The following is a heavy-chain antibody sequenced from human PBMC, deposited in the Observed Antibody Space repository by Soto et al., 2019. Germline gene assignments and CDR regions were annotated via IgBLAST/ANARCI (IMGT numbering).Heavy chain of an antibody. D-gene: IGHD6-13*01. Sequence: QVLLVQSGAEVKEPGASVKISCKASGYIFTNYYMYWVRQAPGRGLEWMGRINPSGAGTTYAPKFPGRVTMTRDSSTSYLYMEVNSLRSEDTAVYYCASDGTATATGFDYWGQGTLITVSS. J-gene: IGHJ4*02. V-gene: IGHV1-46*03. CDR3: ASDGTATATGFDY. CDR1: GYIFTNYY. CDR2: INPSGAGT.